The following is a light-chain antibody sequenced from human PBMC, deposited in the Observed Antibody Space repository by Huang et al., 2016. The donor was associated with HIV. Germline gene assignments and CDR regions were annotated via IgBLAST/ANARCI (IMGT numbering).Light chain of an antibody. CDR3: QQNNNWPPLFT. CDR1: QSVSSN. V-gene: IGKV3-15*01. Sequence: EIVMTQSPATLSASPGERATLSCRASQSVSSNLAWSQQKPGQAPRLLIYGASTRATGIPASFSGSGSGTEFTLTISSLQSEDFAVYYCQQNNNWPPLFTFGPGTKVDIK. CDR2: GAS. J-gene: IGKJ3*01.